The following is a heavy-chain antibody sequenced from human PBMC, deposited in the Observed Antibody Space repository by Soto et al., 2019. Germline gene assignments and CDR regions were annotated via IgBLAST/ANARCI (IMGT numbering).Heavy chain of an antibody. CDR3: ARDRGGITVSSKPLGEWFDP. D-gene: IGHD3-16*01. CDR2: TNDSGST. J-gene: IGHJ5*02. Sequence: SETLSLTCAVSGASLSCYYRSWIRQPPGKGLEWIGETNDSGSTSYNPSLKSRVNISIDTSKNQFSLRLTSVTAADTAVYYCARDRGGITVSSKPLGEWFDPWGQGTLVTVSS. V-gene: IGHV4-34*01. CDR1: GASLSCYY.